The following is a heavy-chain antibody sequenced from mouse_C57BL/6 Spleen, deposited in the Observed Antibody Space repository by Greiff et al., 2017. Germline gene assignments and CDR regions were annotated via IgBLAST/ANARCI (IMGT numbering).Heavy chain of an antibody. CDR1: GFTFTDYY. J-gene: IGHJ4*01. Sequence: EVNVVESGGGLVQPGGSLSLSCAASGFTFTDYYMSWVRQPPGKALEWLGFLRNKANGYTTEYSASVKGRFTISRDNSQSILYLQMNALRAEDSATYYCASSQLVPYARDYWGQGTSVTVSS. CDR2: LRNKANGYTT. CDR3: ASSQLVPYARDY. D-gene: IGHD4-1*02. V-gene: IGHV7-3*01.